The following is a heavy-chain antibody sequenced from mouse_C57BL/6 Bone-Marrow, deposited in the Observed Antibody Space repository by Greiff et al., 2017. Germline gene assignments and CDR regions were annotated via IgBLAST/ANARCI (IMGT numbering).Heavy chain of an antibody. CDR2: IYPRSGNT. V-gene: IGHV1-81*01. D-gene: IGHD2-4*01. J-gene: IGHJ2*01. CDR3: ARESIYYDYDGGGY. Sequence: LEESGAELARPGASVKLSCKASGYTFTSYGISWVKQRTGQGLEWIGEIYPRSGNTYYNEKFKGKATLTADKSSSTAYMELRSLTSEDSAVYFCARESIYYDYDGGGYWGQGTTLTVSS. CDR1: GYTFTSYG.